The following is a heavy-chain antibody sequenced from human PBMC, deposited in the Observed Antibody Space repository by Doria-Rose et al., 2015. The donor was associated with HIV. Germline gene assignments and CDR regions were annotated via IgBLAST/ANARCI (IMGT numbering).Heavy chain of an antibody. Sequence: QVQLQESGPGVVKPSQTLPLTCTVSGGSIGSGSYYWSWIRQPAGKGLEWIGRTYIRGSTDYNPSLQSRVTISVDTSKNQFSLEVNSVTAADTAVYYCARTANWNDGRVDSWGQGTSVIVSS. J-gene: IGHJ4*02. CDR2: TYIRGST. D-gene: IGHD1-20*01. V-gene: IGHV4-61*02. CDR3: ARTANWNDGRVDS. CDR1: GGSIGSGSYY.